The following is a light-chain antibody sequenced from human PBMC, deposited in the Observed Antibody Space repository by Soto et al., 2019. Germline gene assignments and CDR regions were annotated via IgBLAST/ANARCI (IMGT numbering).Light chain of an antibody. Sequence: DIQMTQSPSSLSASVGDRVTITCRASQTIGNFLYWYQQKPGKAPKLLIYAASTLGSGVPSSCSGSGSWRDFTLPISTLQPEDFSTYYCQQSYSALIYTFGQGTKLEIK. CDR3: QQSYSALIYT. CDR1: QTIGNF. J-gene: IGKJ2*01. CDR2: AAS. V-gene: IGKV1-39*01.